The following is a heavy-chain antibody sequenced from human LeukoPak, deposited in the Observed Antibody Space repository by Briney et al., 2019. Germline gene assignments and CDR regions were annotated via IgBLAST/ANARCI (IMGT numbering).Heavy chain of an antibody. V-gene: IGHV4-59*08. J-gene: IGHJ4*02. D-gene: IGHD3-22*01. CDR2: IYYSGST. Sequence: SETLSLTCTVSGGSISSYYWSWIRQPPGKGLEWIAYIYYSGSTNYNPSLKSRVTISVGTSKNQFSLKLSSVTAADTAVYYCARFTYYYDSSGYPNDYWGQGTLVTVSS. CDR3: ARFTYYYDSSGYPNDY. CDR1: GGSISSYY.